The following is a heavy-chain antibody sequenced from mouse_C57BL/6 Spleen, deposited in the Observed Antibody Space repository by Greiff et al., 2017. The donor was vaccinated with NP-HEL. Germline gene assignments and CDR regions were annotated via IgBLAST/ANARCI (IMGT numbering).Heavy chain of an antibody. V-gene: IGHV1-64*01. D-gene: IGHD2-4*01. CDR3: ARSYYDYLMDY. CDR2: IHPNSGST. Sequence: QVQLKQPGAELVKPGASVKLSFKASGYTFTSYWMHWVKQRPGQGLEWIGMIHPNSGSTNYNEKFKSKATLTVDKSSSTAYMQLSSLTSEDSAVYYCARSYYDYLMDYWGQGTSVTVSS. J-gene: IGHJ4*01. CDR1: GYTFTSYW.